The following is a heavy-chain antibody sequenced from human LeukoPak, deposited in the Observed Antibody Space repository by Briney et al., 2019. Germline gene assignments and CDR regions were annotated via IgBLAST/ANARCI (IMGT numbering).Heavy chain of an antibody. CDR1: GGSISSSSYY. CDR3: AREGGRDRNY. D-gene: IGHD5-24*01. J-gene: IGHJ4*02. CDR2: IYYSGST. Sequence: ASETLSLTCTVSGGSISSSSYYWGWIRQPPGKGLEWIGSIYYSGSTYYNPSLKSRVTISVDTSKNQFSLKLSSVTAADTAVYYCAREGGRDRNYWGQGTLVTVSS. V-gene: IGHV4-39*07.